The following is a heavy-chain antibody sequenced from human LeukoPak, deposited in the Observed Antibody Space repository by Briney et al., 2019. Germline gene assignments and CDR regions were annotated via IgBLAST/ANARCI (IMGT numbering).Heavy chain of an antibody. J-gene: IGHJ6*02. D-gene: IGHD6-13*01. CDR1: GFTFSSYE. V-gene: IGHV3-48*03. CDR3: ARDREGKAAAGRYYYYGMDV. CDR2: ISSSGSTI. Sequence: GSLRLSCAASGFTFSSYEMNWVRQAPGKGLEWVSYISSSGSTIYYADSVKGRFTISRDNAKNSLYLQMNSLRAEDTAVYYCARDREGKAAAGRYYYYGMDVWGQGTTVTVSS.